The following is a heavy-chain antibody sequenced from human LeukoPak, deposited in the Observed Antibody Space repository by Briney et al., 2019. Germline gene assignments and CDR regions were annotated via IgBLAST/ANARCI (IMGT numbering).Heavy chain of an antibody. CDR2: IYYSGST. CDR3: ARLSDSSSWYFDY. J-gene: IGHJ4*02. CDR1: GGSISSSSYY. V-gene: IGHV4-39*07. D-gene: IGHD6-13*01. Sequence: KPSETLSLTCTVSGGSISSSSYYWGWIRQPPGKGLEWIGSIYYSGSTYHNPSLKSRVTISVDTSKNQFSLKLSSVTAADTAVYYCARLSDSSSWYFDYWGQGILVTVSS.